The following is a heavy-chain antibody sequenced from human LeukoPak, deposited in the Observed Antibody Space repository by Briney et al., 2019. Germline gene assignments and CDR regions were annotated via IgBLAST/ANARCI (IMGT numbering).Heavy chain of an antibody. CDR3: ARILFYAPYYFDY. Sequence: SQTLSLTCTVSGGSISSAGYYWSWLRQHPGKGLGWIGYIYYSGSTYYNPSLKSRVTISVDTSKNQFSLKLSSVTAADTAVYYCARILFYAPYYFDYWGQGTLVTVSS. J-gene: IGHJ4*02. CDR1: GGSISSAGYY. D-gene: IGHD3-16*01. CDR2: IYYSGST. V-gene: IGHV4-31*03.